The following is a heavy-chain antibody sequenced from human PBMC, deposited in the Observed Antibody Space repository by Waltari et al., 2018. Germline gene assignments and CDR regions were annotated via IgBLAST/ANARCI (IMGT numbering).Heavy chain of an antibody. J-gene: IGHJ3*02. Sequence: QVQLVQSGAEVKKPGSSVKVSCKASGGTFSSYAIRWVRPAPGQGLEWMGGIIPIFGTANYAQKCQGRVTITADESTSTAYMELSSLRSEDTAVYYCASGGGYDILTGYYNEGKGAFDIWGQGTMVTVSS. CDR3: ASGGGYDILTGYYNEGKGAFDI. CDR2: IIPIFGTA. V-gene: IGHV1-69*13. D-gene: IGHD3-9*01. CDR1: GGTFSSYA.